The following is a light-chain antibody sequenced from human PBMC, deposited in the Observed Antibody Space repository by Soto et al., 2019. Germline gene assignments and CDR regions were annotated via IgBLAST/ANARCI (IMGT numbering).Light chain of an antibody. Sequence: QSALTQPASVSGSPGQSITISCTGTSSDVGSYNLISWYQQYPDKAPKLMIYEVNKRPSGVSNRFSGSKSGNTASLTISGLQAEDEADYYCCSYAGSSTFYVFGSGTKFTVL. CDR2: EVN. CDR3: CSYAGSSTFYV. CDR1: SSDVGSYNL. V-gene: IGLV2-23*02. J-gene: IGLJ1*01.